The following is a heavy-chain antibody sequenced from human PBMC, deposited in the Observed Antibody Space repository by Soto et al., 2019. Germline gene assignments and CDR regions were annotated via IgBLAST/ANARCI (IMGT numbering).Heavy chain of an antibody. CDR2: VHYSGNT. D-gene: IGHD6-13*01. CDR1: GGSIRSGDYY. Sequence: PSETLSLTCTVSGGSIRSGDYYWSWIRQTPERGLEWCGYVHYSGNTFYNPSLKSRATIPLDTSRNQFSLNLSSVTAADSAVHYCAREIMAADHFDYWGQGALVTVSS. J-gene: IGHJ4*02. CDR3: AREIMAADHFDY. V-gene: IGHV4-30-4*01.